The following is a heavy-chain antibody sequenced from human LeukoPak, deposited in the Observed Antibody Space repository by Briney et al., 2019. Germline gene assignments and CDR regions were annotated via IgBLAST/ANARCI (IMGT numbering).Heavy chain of an antibody. CDR2: ISGSGGTT. J-gene: IGHJ4*02. D-gene: IGHD3-9*01. CDR3: ANGGSYDILTGQFDY. V-gene: IGHV3-23*01. CDR1: GFTFSKYG. Sequence: GGSLRLSCAASGFTFSKYGMSWVRQAPGKGLEWVSVISGSGGTTYYADSVKGRFSISRDNSNNTLYLQMNSLRAEDTAVYYCANGGSYDILTGQFDYWGQGTLVTVSS.